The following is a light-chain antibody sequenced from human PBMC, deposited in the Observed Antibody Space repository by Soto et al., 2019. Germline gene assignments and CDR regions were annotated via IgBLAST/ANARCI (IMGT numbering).Light chain of an antibody. J-gene: IGLJ2*01. CDR1: SSDVGGYNY. V-gene: IGLV2-14*01. Sequence: QSALTQPASVSGSPGQSITISCTGTSSDVGGYNYVSWYQQHPGKAPKLMIYEVSNRPSGVSNRFSGSKSANTASLTISGLQAEDADDYYCSSYTSSSTVVFGGGTKVTVL. CDR2: EVS. CDR3: SSYTSSSTVV.